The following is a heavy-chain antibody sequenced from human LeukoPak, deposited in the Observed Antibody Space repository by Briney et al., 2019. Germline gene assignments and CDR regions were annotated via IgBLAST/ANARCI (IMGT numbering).Heavy chain of an antibody. D-gene: IGHD3-22*01. CDR1: GYIFTNYW. Sequence: GESLKISCKGFGYIFTNYWIGWVRQMPGKGLEWMGIIYPDDSDTRYSPSFQGQVTISADKSISTAYLQWSSLKASDTAMYYCARHTYDSSGYPGDYWGQGTLVTVSS. V-gene: IGHV5-51*01. CDR2: IYPDDSDT. CDR3: ARHTYDSSGYPGDY. J-gene: IGHJ4*02.